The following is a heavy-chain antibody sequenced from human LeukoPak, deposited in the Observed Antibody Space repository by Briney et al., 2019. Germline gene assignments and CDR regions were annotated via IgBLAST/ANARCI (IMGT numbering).Heavy chain of an antibody. CDR3: ARHYGP. CDR2: INHSGST. V-gene: IGHV4-34*01. J-gene: IGHJ4*02. Sequence: PSETLSLTCAVCGGSFSGYYWSWIRQPPGKGLEWIGEINHSGSTNYNPSLKSRVTISVDTSKNQFSLKLNSVTATDTAVYYCARHYGPWGQGTLVTVSS. D-gene: IGHD3-16*01. CDR1: GGSFSGYY.